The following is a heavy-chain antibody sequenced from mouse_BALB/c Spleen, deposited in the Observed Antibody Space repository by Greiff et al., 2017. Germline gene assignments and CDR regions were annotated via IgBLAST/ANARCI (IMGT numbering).Heavy chain of an antibody. CDR3: ARDAELGLRGLAY. Sequence: EVKLVESGGGLVKPGGSLKLSCAASGFTFSDYYMYWVRQTPEKRLEWVATISDGGSYTYYPDSVKGRFTISRDNAKNNLYLQMSSLKSEDTAMYYCARDAELGLRGLAYWGQGTLVTVSA. CDR2: ISDGGSYT. D-gene: IGHD3-1*01. J-gene: IGHJ3*01. V-gene: IGHV5-4*02. CDR1: GFTFSDYY.